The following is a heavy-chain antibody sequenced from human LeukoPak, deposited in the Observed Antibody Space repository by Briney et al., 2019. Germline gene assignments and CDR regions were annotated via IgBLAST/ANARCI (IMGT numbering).Heavy chain of an antibody. D-gene: IGHD3-3*01. J-gene: IGHJ6*03. V-gene: IGHV3-30*04. Sequence: GRSLRLSCVPSGFTFSTYAMYWVRQAPGKGLEWVAVIWYDGSNEHYADSVKGRFTISRDDSENTLDLQMNSLRTEDTAVYCCARGGITIFGVATYLDVWGKGTTVIVSS. CDR2: IWYDGSNE. CDR1: GFTFSTYA. CDR3: ARGGITIFGVATYLDV.